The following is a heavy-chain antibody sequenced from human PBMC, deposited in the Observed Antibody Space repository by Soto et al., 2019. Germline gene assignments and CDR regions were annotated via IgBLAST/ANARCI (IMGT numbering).Heavy chain of an antibody. CDR3: ARDREGYCTNGVCYTHDY. D-gene: IGHD2-8*01. Sequence: QVQLVQTGAEVKKPGSSVKVSCKASGGTFSSYAISWVRQAPGQGLEWMGGIIPIFGTANYAQKFQGRVTITADESTSTAYMELSSLRSEDRAVYYCARDREGYCTNGVCYTHDYWGQGTLVTVSS. CDR1: GGTFSSYA. CDR2: IIPIFGTA. J-gene: IGHJ4*02. V-gene: IGHV1-69*12.